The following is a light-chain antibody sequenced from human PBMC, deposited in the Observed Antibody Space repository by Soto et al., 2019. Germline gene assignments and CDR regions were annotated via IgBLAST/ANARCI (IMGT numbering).Light chain of an antibody. J-gene: IGKJ1*01. V-gene: IGKV1-5*01. Sequence: DIQMTQSPCSVSASVGDRVTITCRASQGITNRLAWYQQKPGKAPKLLIYEASSLQSGVPSRFSGSGSGTEFTLTISSLQPDDFATYYCQHYNSYSEAFGQRTKVDIK. CDR3: QHYNSYSEA. CDR1: QGITNR. CDR2: EAS.